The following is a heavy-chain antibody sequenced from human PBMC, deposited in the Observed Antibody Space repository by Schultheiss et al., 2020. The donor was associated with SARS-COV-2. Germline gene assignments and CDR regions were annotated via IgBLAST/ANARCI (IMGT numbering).Heavy chain of an antibody. CDR2: TKSRTDGGTT. CDR3: ARDHLVVIAYYYGMDV. D-gene: IGHD2-21*01. CDR1: GLTFANAW. Sequence: GGSLRLSCVASGLTFANAWMNWVRQAPGKGLEWVGRTKSRTDGGTTDYAAPVKGRFTISRDNSKNTLYLQMNSLRAEDTAVYYCARDHLVVIAYYYGMDVWGQGTTVTVSS. J-gene: IGHJ6*02. V-gene: IGHV3-15*07.